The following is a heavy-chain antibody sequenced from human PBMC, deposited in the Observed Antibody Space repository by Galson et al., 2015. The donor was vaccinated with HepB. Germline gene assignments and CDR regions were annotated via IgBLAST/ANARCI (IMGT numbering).Heavy chain of an antibody. CDR2: ISSSGGST. J-gene: IGHJ2*01. D-gene: IGHD3-10*01. Sequence: SLRLSCAASGFTFSSFAMSWVRQAPGKGLEWVSTISSSGGSTYYADSVKGRFTISRDNSKNTLYLQMNSLRAEDTAVYYCAKSAGEWLWYFDLWGRGTLVTVSS. V-gene: IGHV3-23*01. CDR1: GFTFSSFA. CDR3: AKSAGEWLWYFDL.